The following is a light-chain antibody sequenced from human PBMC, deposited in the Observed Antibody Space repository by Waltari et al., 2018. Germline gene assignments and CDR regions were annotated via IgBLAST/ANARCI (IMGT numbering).Light chain of an antibody. CDR2: ATS. Sequence: EIVLTQSPATLSLSPGETATLSCRASHSVDRYLPWYQQRPGQPPRLLIYATSNRAPGIPARFSGSVSDTDFTLTISSLEPEDFAVYYCQQRRSWPLTFGAGTKVEIE. J-gene: IGKJ4*01. CDR1: HSVDRY. V-gene: IGKV3-11*01. CDR3: QQRRSWPLT.